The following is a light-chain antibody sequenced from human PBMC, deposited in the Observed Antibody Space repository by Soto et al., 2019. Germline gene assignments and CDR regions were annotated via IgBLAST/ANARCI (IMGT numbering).Light chain of an antibody. CDR3: SSYTSSSLYV. J-gene: IGLJ1*01. CDR1: SSDVGGYNY. Sequence: QSVLPQPASVSGSPGQSITISCTGTSSDVGGYNYVSWYQQHPGKAPKLMIYDVSYRPSGVSDRFSGSKSGNTASLTISGLQAEDEADYYCSSYTSSSLYVFGTGTKVTVL. V-gene: IGLV2-14*03. CDR2: DVS.